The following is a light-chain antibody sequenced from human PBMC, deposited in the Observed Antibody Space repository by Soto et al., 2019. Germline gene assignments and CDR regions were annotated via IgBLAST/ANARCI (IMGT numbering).Light chain of an antibody. Sequence: DVQMTQYPSAMSASVGDRVTITCRESQDISRFVAWFQQKPGKAPERLIYDTSSLQPGVPSRFSGSGSGTEFSLAISGLQPEDFATYYCLQHNNYPYTFGQGTKVDIK. CDR3: LQHNNYPYT. V-gene: IGKV1-17*03. J-gene: IGKJ2*01. CDR2: DTS. CDR1: QDISRF.